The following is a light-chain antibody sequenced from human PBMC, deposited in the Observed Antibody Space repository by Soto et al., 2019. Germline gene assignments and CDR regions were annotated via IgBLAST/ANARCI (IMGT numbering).Light chain of an antibody. CDR2: DAP. CDR3: QQFNSYPIT. J-gene: IGKJ5*01. Sequence: IQMTQAPSTLSASVGDSVTITWRTGQSPSGWLAWYQQKPGGAPKLLVYDAPSLQSAVPSRFSGSGSGTAFTLTISGLQPDDFAIYYCQQFNSYPITFGQGTRLEIK. CDR1: QSPSGW. V-gene: IGKV1-5*01.